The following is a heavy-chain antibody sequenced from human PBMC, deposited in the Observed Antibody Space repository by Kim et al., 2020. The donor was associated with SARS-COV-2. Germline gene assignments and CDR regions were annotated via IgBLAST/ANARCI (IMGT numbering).Heavy chain of an antibody. CDR3: AAGHEFDY. J-gene: IGHJ4*02. V-gene: IGHV1-58*01. CDR2: NGNT. Sequence: NGNTNNAQKFQESVTITRDMSTRTAYMELGRLRSEDTAVYYCAAGHEFDYWGQGTLVTVSS.